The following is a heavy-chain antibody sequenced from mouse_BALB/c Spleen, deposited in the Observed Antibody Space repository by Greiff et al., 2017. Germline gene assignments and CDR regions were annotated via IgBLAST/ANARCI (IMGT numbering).Heavy chain of an antibody. CDR3: ARFDYDGGAMDY. Sequence: EVKLQESGPSLVKPSQTLSLTCSVTGDSITSGYWNWIRKFPGNKLEYMGYISYSGSTYYNPSLKSRISITRDTSKNQYYLQLNSVTTEDTATYYCARFDYDGGAMDYWGQGTSVTVSS. D-gene: IGHD2-4*01. CDR1: GDSITSGY. V-gene: IGHV3-8*02. CDR2: ISYSGST. J-gene: IGHJ4*01.